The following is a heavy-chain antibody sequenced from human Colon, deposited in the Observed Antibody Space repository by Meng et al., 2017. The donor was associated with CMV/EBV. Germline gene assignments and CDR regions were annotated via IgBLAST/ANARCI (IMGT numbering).Heavy chain of an antibody. D-gene: IGHD1-26*01. V-gene: IGHV4-39*07. J-gene: IGHJ4*02. CDR1: DVSFTTNSYY. CDR2: IYNSGST. Sequence: LQVGEAAQGLVTPSSDLSLTFTVSDVSFTTNSYYWAWFRQPPGKGRVYIGSIYNSGSTYYNASLKSRVTMSVDTSKNQFSLKLSSVTAADTAKYYCAGGVLSFFDYWGQGTLVTVSS. CDR3: AGGVLSFFDY.